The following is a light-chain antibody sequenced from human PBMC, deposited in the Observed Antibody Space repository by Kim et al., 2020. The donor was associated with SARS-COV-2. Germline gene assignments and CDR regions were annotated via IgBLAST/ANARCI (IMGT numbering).Light chain of an antibody. V-gene: IGKV3-15*01. CDR1: QSVRTK. Sequence: EIVMTQSPATLSVSPGERATLSCRASQSVRTKLAWYQEKPGQAHRLLINSASARATGNPARFSGSGSETEFTLTISSLQSEDFAVSYCQQYKNWPPRFGQGTKVEI. CDR3: QQYKNWPPR. J-gene: IGKJ1*01. CDR2: SAS.